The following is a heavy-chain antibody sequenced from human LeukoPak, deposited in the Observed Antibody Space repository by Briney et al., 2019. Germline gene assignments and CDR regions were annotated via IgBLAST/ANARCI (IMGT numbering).Heavy chain of an antibody. D-gene: IGHD3-22*01. CDR2: ISGSGGST. CDR3: AKGGSYYDSSGYI. Sequence: PGGSLRLSCAASGFTFSGYAMSWVRQAPGKGLEWVSAISGSGGSTYYADSVKGRFTISRDNSKNTLYLQMNSLRAEDTAVYYCAKGGSYYDSSGYIWGQGTLVTVSS. J-gene: IGHJ4*02. V-gene: IGHV3-23*01. CDR1: GFTFSGYA.